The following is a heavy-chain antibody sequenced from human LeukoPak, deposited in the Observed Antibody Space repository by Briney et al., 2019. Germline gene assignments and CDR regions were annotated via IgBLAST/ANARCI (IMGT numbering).Heavy chain of an antibody. CDR3: ATEGSSPKYFDF. J-gene: IGHJ4*02. D-gene: IGHD1-26*01. CDR2: IRSKPHCSTT. Sequence: GALLPSFCAAGFPFIDVWMSWVRPAPGRGLEGIGRIRSKPHCSTTDYAAPVKSRFSTSRNDSKNTLYLHMNSMETEYTAVYYCATEGSSPKYFDFWGQGTLVTVSS. V-gene: IGHV3-15*01. CDR1: GFPFIDVW.